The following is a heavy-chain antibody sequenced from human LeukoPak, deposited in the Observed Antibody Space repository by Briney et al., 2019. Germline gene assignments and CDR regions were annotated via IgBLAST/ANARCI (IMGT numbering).Heavy chain of an antibody. D-gene: IGHD7-27*01. V-gene: IGHV4-39*07. CDR3: ARDRDWGDDRLNPDAFDI. CDR2: IYYSGST. Sequence: KPSETLSLTCTVSGGSISSSNYYWGWIRQPPGKGLEWIGSIYYSGSTYYNPSLKSRVTISVDTSKNQFSLKLSSVTAADTAVYYCARDRDWGDDRLNPDAFDIWGQGTMVTVSS. J-gene: IGHJ3*02. CDR1: GGSISSSNYY.